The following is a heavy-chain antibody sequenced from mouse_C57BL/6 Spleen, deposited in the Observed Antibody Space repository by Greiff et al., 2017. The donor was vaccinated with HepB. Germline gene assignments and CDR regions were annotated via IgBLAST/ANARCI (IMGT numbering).Heavy chain of an antibody. CDR2: IYPGDGDT. V-gene: IGHV1-82*01. Sequence: QVQLQQSGPELVKPGASVKISCKASGYAFSSSWMNWVKQRPGKGLEWIGRIYPGDGDTNYNGKFKGKATLTADKSSSTAYMQLSSLTSEDSAVYFCERQTTGTDFDYWGQGTTLTVSS. D-gene: IGHD4-1*02. CDR3: ERQTTGTDFDY. J-gene: IGHJ2*01. CDR1: GYAFSSSW.